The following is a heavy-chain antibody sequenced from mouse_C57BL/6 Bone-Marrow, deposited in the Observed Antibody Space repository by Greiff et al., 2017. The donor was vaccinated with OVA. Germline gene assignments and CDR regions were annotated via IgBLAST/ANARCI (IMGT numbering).Heavy chain of an antibody. Sequence: EVQVVESGGDLVKPGGSLTLPCPASGFPFSRYGMPWVRQTPDKRLEWVATISSGGRSTYYPASVKGRFTISRDNAKNTLYLQMSSLKSEDTAMYYCARMERSSPMDDWGQGTSVTVSS. CDR3: ARMERSSPMDD. V-gene: IGHV5-6*01. D-gene: IGHD1-1*01. J-gene: IGHJ4*01. CDR1: GFPFSRYG. CDR2: ISSGGRST.